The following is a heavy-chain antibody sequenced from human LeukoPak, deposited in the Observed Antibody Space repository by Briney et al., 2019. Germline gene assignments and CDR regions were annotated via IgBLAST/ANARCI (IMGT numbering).Heavy chain of an antibody. D-gene: IGHD5-12*01. CDR1: GSTFSSYA. J-gene: IGHJ4*02. CDR3: AKGDVVTAIFPLDY. V-gene: IGHV3-23*01. Sequence: GGSLRLSCAASGSTFSSYAMSWVRQAPGKGLERVSGISGSGGTTYYADSVQGRFTISRDNSKKTLFLQMSSLRAEDTAVYYCAKGDVVTAIFPLDYWGQGTLVIVSS. CDR2: ISGSGGTT.